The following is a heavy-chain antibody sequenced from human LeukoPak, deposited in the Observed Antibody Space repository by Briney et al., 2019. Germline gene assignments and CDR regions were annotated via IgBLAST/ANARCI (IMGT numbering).Heavy chain of an antibody. CDR2: IWYDGSNK. D-gene: IGHD5-18*01. CDR1: GFTFSSYG. Sequence: GRSLRLPCAASGFTFSSYGMHWVRQAPGKGLEWVAVIWYDGSNKYYADSVKGRFTISRDNSKNTLYLQMNSLRAEDTAVYYCARDRYSYGYTPFDYWGQGTLVTVSS. J-gene: IGHJ4*02. CDR3: ARDRYSYGYTPFDY. V-gene: IGHV3-33*01.